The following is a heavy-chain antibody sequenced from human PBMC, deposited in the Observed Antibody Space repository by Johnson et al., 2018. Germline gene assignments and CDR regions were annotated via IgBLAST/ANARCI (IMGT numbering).Heavy chain of an antibody. CDR3: ARWVWEEVFGMDV. CDR1: GFTFSSYS. J-gene: IGHJ6*02. Sequence: EVQLLESGGGLVKPGGSLRLSCAASGFTFSSYSMNWVRQAPGKGLAWVSSMSSSSSYIYYADSVKGRFTISRDNTKNSLYLHMKSLRAEDTALYYCARWVWEEVFGMDVWGQGTTVTVSS. CDR2: MSSSSSYI. V-gene: IGHV3-21*06. D-gene: IGHD1-26*01.